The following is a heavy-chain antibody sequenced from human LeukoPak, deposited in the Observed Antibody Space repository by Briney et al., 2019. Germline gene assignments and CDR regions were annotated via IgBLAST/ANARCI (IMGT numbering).Heavy chain of an antibody. V-gene: IGHV4-61*02. CDR2: IYTSGST. CDR3: ARETYYYDSSGYLHYFDY. CDR1: GGSISSGSYY. Sequence: TSETLSLTCTVSGGSISSGSYYWSWIRQPAGKGLEWIGRIYTSGSTNYNPSLKNRVTISVDTSKNQFSLKLSSVTAADTAVYYCARETYYYDSSGYLHYFDYWGQGTLVTVSS. J-gene: IGHJ4*02. D-gene: IGHD3-22*01.